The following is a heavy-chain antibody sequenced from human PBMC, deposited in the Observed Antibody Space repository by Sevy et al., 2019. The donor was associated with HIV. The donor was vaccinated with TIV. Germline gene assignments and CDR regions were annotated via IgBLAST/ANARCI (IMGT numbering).Heavy chain of an antibody. CDR1: GFIFSTYG. V-gene: IGHV3-30*18. CDR2: ISFGGSDK. J-gene: IGHJ6*02. D-gene: IGHD1-26*01. Sequence: GGSLRLSCAASGFIFSTYGIHWVRQAPGKGLEWVAVISFGGSDKYYADSVRGRFTISRDNSKNTLYLQMNSLRVEDTAIYYCAKMQSGSYNYYGMDVWGQGTTVTVSS. CDR3: AKMQSGSYNYYGMDV.